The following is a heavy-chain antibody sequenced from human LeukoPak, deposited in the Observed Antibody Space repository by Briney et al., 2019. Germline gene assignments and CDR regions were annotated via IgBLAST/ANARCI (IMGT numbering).Heavy chain of an antibody. D-gene: IGHD2-2*01. CDR1: GGTFSSYA. Sequence: GASVKVSCKASGGTFSSYAINWVRQAPGQGLEWMGRIIPILGITNYAQKFQGRVTITADKSTSTAYMELSSLRSEDTAVYYCARSRGTVVVPAAYFDYWGQGTLVTVSS. J-gene: IGHJ4*02. V-gene: IGHV1-69*04. CDR2: IIPILGIT. CDR3: ARSRGTVVVPAAYFDY.